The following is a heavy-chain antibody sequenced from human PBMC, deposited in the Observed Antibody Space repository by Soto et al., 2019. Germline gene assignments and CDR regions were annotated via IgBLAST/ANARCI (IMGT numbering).Heavy chain of an antibody. CDR3: ARPHGGSSGWDNWFDP. Sequence: SETLSLTCAVSGGSISSGGYSWSWIRQPPGKGLEWIGYIYHSGSTYYNPSLKSRVTISVDRSKNQFSLKLNSVTAADTAVYYCARPHGGSSGWDNWFDPWGQGTLVTVSS. CDR2: IYHSGST. D-gene: IGHD6-25*01. CDR1: GGSISSGGYS. J-gene: IGHJ5*02. V-gene: IGHV4-30-2*02.